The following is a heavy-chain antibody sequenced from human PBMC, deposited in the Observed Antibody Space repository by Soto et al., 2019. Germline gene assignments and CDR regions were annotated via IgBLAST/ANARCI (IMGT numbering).Heavy chain of an antibody. CDR3: ARSRGYCSSTSCYGPSYYGMDV. J-gene: IGHJ6*02. Sequence: PGESLKISCKGSGYSFTSYWISWVRQMPGKGLEWMGRIDPSDSYTNYSPSFQGHVTTSADKSISTAYLQWSSLKASDTAMYYCARSRGYCSSTSCYGPSYYGMDVWGQGTTVTVSS. CDR2: IDPSDSYT. D-gene: IGHD2-2*01. V-gene: IGHV5-10-1*01. CDR1: GYSFTSYW.